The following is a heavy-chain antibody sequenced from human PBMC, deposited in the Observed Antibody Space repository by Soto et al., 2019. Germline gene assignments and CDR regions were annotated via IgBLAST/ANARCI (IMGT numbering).Heavy chain of an antibody. Sequence: PSETLSLTCTVSGGSIRSGGNYWSWIRQHPGKGLEWIGHIYHSGSTFYSPSLKSRVTISVDTFKNQFSLMLNSVTAADTALYFCARGAYASSWGTPGQNLTYYYYGMDVWGQGTTVTVSS. CDR1: GGSIRSGGNY. D-gene: IGHD6-13*01. J-gene: IGHJ6*02. CDR2: IYHSGST. CDR3: ARGAYASSWGTPGQNLTYYYYGMDV. V-gene: IGHV4-31*03.